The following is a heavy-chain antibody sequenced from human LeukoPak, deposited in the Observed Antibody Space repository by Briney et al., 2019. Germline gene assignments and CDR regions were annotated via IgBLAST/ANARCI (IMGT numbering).Heavy chain of an antibody. CDR1: GFTFSRYY. CDR2: IKQDGSEK. D-gene: IGHD5-18*01. Sequence: GGSLRLSCAASGFTFSRYYMTWVRQAPGKGLEWVANIKQDGSEKFYVDSVKGRFTISRDNAKNSLYLQMNSLRAEDTAVYYCAGEDIQLWQFDYWGQGTLVTVSS. CDR3: AGEDIQLWQFDY. J-gene: IGHJ4*02. V-gene: IGHV3-7*01.